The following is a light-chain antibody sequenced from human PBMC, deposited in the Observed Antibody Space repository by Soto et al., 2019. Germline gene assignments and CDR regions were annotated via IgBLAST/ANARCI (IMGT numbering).Light chain of an antibody. Sequence: DIQMTQSPSSLSASVVDRVTITCQASQDVSNYLNWYQQKLGKAPKLLIYDATKWETGVPSRVSGSGSGTYFSFTISSLQPGDFATYYCQQYSNLITFGQGTRLEIK. CDR1: QDVSNY. CDR2: DAT. J-gene: IGKJ5*01. CDR3: QQYSNLIT. V-gene: IGKV1-33*01.